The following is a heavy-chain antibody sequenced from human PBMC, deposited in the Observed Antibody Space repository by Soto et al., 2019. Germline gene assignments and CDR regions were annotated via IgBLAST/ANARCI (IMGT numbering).Heavy chain of an antibody. CDR1: GFTFNRHT. Sequence: GGSLRLSCAASGFTFNRHTMAWVRQGQGKGLEWVSVIGGSGTTTYYADSVKGRFDISRDNSKNEVYLQLNSLRAEDTAVYYCARGMYGSGSYYIGDAFDMWGQATMVTVSS. V-gene: IGHV3-23*01. J-gene: IGHJ3*02. CDR2: IGGSGTTT. CDR3: ARGMYGSGSYYIGDAFDM. D-gene: IGHD3-10*01.